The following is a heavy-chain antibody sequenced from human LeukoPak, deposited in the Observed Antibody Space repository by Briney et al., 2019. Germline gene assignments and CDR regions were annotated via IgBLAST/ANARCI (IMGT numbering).Heavy chain of an antibody. CDR3: ARGFPPRMYYDSSGYYSYYFDY. CDR1: GYTFTNYG. CDR2: IITHNGNT. J-gene: IGHJ4*02. D-gene: IGHD3-22*01. Sequence: ASVKVSCKSSGYTFTNYGIYWVRQAPGQGLEWMGWIITHNGNTNYAQKLQGRVTMTTDTSTSTAYMELRSLRSDDTAVYYCARGFPPRMYYDSSGYYSYYFDYWGQGTLVTVSS. V-gene: IGHV1-18*01.